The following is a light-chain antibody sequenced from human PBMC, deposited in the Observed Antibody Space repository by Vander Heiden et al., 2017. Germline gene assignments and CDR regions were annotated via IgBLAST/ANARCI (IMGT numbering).Light chain of an antibody. CDR2: LGS. CDR1: QSLPHSNGYNY. CDR3: MQALQTPRT. Sequence: VMTQSPLPLPVTPGEPASISCRSSQSLPHSNGYNYLDWYLQKPGQSPQLLIYLGSNRASGVPDRFSGSGSGTDFTLKISRVEAEDVGVYYCMQALQTPRTFGQGTKLEIK. J-gene: IGKJ2*01. V-gene: IGKV2-28*01.